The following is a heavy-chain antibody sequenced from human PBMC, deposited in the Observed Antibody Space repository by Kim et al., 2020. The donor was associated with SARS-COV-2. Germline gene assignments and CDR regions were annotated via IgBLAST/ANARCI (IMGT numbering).Heavy chain of an antibody. V-gene: IGHV5-51*01. Sequence: YSPAFQGQVTISADKSLSPAYLQWSSLQASDTAIFYCARLSGGEQGYFEYWGQGTLVTVSS. CDR3: ARLSGGEQGYFEY. D-gene: IGHD3-16*01. J-gene: IGHJ4*02.